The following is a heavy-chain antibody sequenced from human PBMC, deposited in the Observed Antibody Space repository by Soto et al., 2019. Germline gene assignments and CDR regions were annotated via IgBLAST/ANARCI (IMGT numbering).Heavy chain of an antibody. J-gene: IGHJ6*03. CDR1: GDSVSSNSAA. CDR3: VGTSSLQWYYMDV. D-gene: IGHD1-7*01. CDR2: TYYRSRWYN. V-gene: IGHV6-1*01. Sequence: SQTLSLTCAISGDSVSSNSAAWNWIRQSPSRGLEWLGRTYYRSRWYNDYAVSVRSRITVNPDTSKNQLSLHLNSVTPEDTAVYYCVGTSSLQWYYMDVWDKGTTVTVSS.